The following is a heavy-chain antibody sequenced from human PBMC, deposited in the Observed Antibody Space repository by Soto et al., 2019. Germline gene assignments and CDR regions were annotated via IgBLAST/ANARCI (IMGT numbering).Heavy chain of an antibody. CDR3: ARSRIQLWTSNWFDP. CDR2: IWYEGSNK. Sequence: LRPSCAASGFTFSSYGMHWVRQAPGKGLEGVAVIWYEGSNKYYADSVKGRFTITRDNSKNTLYLQMNSLRAEDTAVYYCARSRIQLWTSNWFDPWGQGTLVTVSS. J-gene: IGHJ5*02. CDR1: GFTFSSYG. V-gene: IGHV3-33*01. D-gene: IGHD5-18*01.